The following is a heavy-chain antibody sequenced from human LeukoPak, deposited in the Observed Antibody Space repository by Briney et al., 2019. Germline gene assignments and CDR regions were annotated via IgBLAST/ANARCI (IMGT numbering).Heavy chain of an antibody. CDR2: INSDGSIT. Sequence: PGGSLRLSCAASGFTFSSYWMHWVRQAPGKGLVWVSRINSDGSITTYADSVKGRFTISRDNAKNTLYLQMSSLRAEDTAVYYCARADYYDRTIPFGYWGQGTLVTVSS. CDR1: GFTFSSYW. V-gene: IGHV3-74*01. CDR3: ARADYYDRTIPFGY. D-gene: IGHD3-22*01. J-gene: IGHJ4*02.